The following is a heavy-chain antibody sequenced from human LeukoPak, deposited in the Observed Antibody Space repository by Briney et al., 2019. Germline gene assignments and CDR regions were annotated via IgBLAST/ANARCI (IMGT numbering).Heavy chain of an antibody. CDR2: INHSGST. CDR1: GGSFSGYY. V-gene: IGHV4-34*01. CDR3: ARGLTVAGDY. J-gene: IGHJ4*02. D-gene: IGHD6-19*01. Sequence: SETLSLTCAVYGGSFSGYYWSWIRQPPGKGLEWIGEINHSGSTNYNPSLKSRVTISVDTSKNQFSLKLSSVTAADTAVYYCARGLTVAGDYWGQGTLVTISP.